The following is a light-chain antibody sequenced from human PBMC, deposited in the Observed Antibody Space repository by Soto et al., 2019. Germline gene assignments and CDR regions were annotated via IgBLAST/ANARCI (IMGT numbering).Light chain of an antibody. J-gene: IGKJ1*01. CDR1: QSFRGL. CDR3: QQYGSSRS. CDR2: GAS. Sequence: EVVLTQSPVTLSLSPGQRATLSCRASQSFRGLLAWYQQKPGQAPRLLIYGASSRATGIPDRFSGSGSGTDFTLTISRLEPEDFAVYYCQQYGSSRSFGQGTKVEIK. V-gene: IGKV3-20*01.